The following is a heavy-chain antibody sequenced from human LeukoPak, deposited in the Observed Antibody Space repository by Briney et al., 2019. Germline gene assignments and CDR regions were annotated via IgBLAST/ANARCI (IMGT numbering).Heavy chain of an antibody. V-gene: IGHV1-2*02. D-gene: IGHD5-24*01. CDR2: INPNSGGT. Sequence: ASVKVSCKASGYTFTGYYMHWVRQAPGQGLEWMGWINPNSGGTNYAQKFQGRVTMTRDTSISTAYMELSRLRSDDTAVYYCARDQMGHNWFDPWGLGTLVTVSS. J-gene: IGHJ5*02. CDR3: ARDQMGHNWFDP. CDR1: GYTFTGYY.